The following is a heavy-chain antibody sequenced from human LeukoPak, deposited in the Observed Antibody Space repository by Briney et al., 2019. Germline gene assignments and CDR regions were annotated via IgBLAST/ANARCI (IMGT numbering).Heavy chain of an antibody. V-gene: IGHV4-39*07. CDR3: ARDRRQYCSGGSCDSPWFDP. D-gene: IGHD2-15*01. CDR2: IYYSGST. Sequence: PGGSLRLSCAASGFTFSSYAMSWIRQPPGKGLEWIGSIYYSGSTYYNPSLKSRVTISVDTSKNQFSLKLSSVTAADTAVYYCARDRRQYCSGGSCDSPWFDPWGQGTLVTVSS. CDR1: GFTFSSYA. J-gene: IGHJ5*02.